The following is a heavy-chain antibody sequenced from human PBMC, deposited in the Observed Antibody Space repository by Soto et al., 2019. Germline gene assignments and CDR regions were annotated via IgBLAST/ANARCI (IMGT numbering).Heavy chain of an antibody. CDR1: GFAFRTYG. V-gene: IGHV3-53*01. CDR2: IYTGGSV. Sequence: PGGSLRLSCVASGFAFRTYGMSWVRQAPGKGLEWVSVIYTGGSVHYADSVKGRFTISRDSSRNTLYLQMNSLNVDDSAVYYCVRGRAPVELPTHLSDYAMDVRGQGTTVTVSS. J-gene: IGHJ6*02. D-gene: IGHD2-21*01. CDR3: VRGRAPVELPTHLSDYAMDV.